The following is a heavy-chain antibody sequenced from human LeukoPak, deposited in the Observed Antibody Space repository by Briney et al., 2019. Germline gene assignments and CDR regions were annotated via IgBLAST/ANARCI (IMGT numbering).Heavy chain of an antibody. Sequence: GGSLRLSRAVSGFTFSSYGRQWVRQAPGKGLEWVAFIQYDGSNKYYVDSVKGRFTISRDNSKNTLYLQMNSLRAEDTAVYYCATSSSSSSWGPTDYWGQGTLVTVSS. CDR2: IQYDGSNK. V-gene: IGHV3-30*02. CDR3: ATSSSSSSWGPTDY. J-gene: IGHJ4*02. CDR1: GFTFSSYG. D-gene: IGHD6-6*01.